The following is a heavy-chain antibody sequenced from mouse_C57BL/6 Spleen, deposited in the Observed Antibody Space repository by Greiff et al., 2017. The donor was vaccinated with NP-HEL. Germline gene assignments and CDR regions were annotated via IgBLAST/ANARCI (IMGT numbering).Heavy chain of an antibody. V-gene: IGHV1-15*01. J-gene: IGHJ4*01. CDR3: TRRMVTTGGYAMDY. Sequence: VQLHQSGAELVRPGASVTLSCKASGYTFTDYEMHWVKQTPVHGLEWIGAIDPETGGTAYNQKFKGKAILTADKSSSTAYMELRSLTSEDSAVYYCTRRMVTTGGYAMDYWGQGTSVTVSS. CDR2: IDPETGGT. D-gene: IGHD2-2*01. CDR1: GYTFTDYE.